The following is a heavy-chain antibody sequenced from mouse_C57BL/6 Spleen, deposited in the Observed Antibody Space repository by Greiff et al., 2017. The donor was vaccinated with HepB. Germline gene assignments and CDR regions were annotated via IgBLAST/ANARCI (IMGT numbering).Heavy chain of an antibody. Sequence: VQLQQSGPELVKPGASVKISCKASGYSFTGYYMNWVKQSPEKSLEWIGEINPSTGGTTYNQKFKAKATLTVDKSSSTAYMQLKSLTSEDSAVYYCARTVYYDYDFDYWGQGTTLTVSS. V-gene: IGHV1-42*01. CDR2: INPSTGGT. D-gene: IGHD2-4*01. CDR1: GYSFTGYY. CDR3: ARTVYYDYDFDY. J-gene: IGHJ2*01.